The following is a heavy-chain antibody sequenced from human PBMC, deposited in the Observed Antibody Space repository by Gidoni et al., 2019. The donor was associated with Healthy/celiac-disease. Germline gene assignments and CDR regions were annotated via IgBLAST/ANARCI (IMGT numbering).Heavy chain of an antibody. CDR2: IWYDGSNK. D-gene: IGHD4-4*01. V-gene: IGHV3-33*01. J-gene: IGHJ4*02. CDR3: ARDIGATVTSIDY. Sequence: GVVQPGRSLRLSCAASGFTFSSYGMHWVRQAPGKGLEWVAVIWYDGSNKYYADSVKGRFTISRDNSKNTLYLQMNSLRAEDTAVYYCARDIGATVTSIDYWGQGTLVTVSS. CDR1: GFTFSSYG.